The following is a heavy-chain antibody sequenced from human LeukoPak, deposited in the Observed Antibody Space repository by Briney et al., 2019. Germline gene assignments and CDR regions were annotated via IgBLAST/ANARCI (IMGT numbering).Heavy chain of an antibody. Sequence: PSETLSLTCTVSGGSISSYYWSWIRQPPGKGLEWIGYIYYSGNTNYNPSLKSRVTISVDTPKNQFSLKLSSVTAADTAVYYCARTTSDAFDIWGQGTMVTVSS. J-gene: IGHJ3*02. CDR1: GGSISSYY. D-gene: IGHD2-2*01. CDR2: IYYSGNT. CDR3: ARTTSDAFDI. V-gene: IGHV4-59*08.